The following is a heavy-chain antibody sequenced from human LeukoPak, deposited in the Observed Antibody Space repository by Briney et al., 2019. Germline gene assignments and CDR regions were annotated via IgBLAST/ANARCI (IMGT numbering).Heavy chain of an antibody. D-gene: IGHD5-18*01. CDR1: GLTFSRFW. V-gene: IGHV3-7*01. CDR3: ARDSTGYGYEEWY. CDR2: IKQDGSEK. J-gene: IGHJ4*02. Sequence: GGSLRLSCAASGLTFSRFWMSWVRQAPGKGLEWVANIKQDGSEKNYVDSVKGRFTISRDNAKNSVYLQMNSLRAEDTALYYCARDSTGYGYEEWYWGQGTLVTVSS.